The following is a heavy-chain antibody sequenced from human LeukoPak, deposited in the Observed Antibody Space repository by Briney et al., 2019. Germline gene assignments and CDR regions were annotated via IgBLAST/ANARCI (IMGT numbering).Heavy chain of an antibody. CDR2: FSSSSSSI. CDR1: GLTFSSYS. Sequence: PGRSLRLSCAASGLTFSSYSMSWVRKAPGKGLGWFSSFSSSSSSIYYGDSVKGRFTFSRDNANNALDLQMSSLRAEDTAVYYCARVFYASGISAMDVWGQGTTVTVSS. D-gene: IGHD3-10*01. V-gene: IGHV3-21*01. J-gene: IGHJ6*02. CDR3: ARVFYASGISAMDV.